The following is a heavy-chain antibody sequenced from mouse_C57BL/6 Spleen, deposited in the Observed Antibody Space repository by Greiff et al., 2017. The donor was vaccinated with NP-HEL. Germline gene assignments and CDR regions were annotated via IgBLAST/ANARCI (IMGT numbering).Heavy chain of an antibody. CDR3: ARDYGSPDWYFDV. D-gene: IGHD1-1*01. V-gene: IGHV1-42*01. CDR2: INPSTGGT. Sequence: EVQLQQSGPELVKPGASVKISCKASGYSFTGYYMNWVKQSPEKSLEWIGEINPSTGGTTYNQKFKAKATLTVDKSSSTAYMQLKSLTSEDSAVYYCARDYGSPDWYFDVWGTGTTVTVSS. CDR1: GYSFTGYY. J-gene: IGHJ1*03.